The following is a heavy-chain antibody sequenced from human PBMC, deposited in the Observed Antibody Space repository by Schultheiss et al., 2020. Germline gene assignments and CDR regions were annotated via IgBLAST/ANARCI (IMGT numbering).Heavy chain of an antibody. V-gene: IGHV4-39*01. Sequence: SETLSLTCTVSGGSISSGGYYWSWIRQPPGKGLEWIGSIYYSGSTYYNPSLKSRVTISVDTSKNQFSLKLSSVTAADTAVYYCAITGNCTNGVCGGFDYWGQGTLVTGSS. D-gene: IGHD2-8*01. J-gene: IGHJ4*02. CDR3: AITGNCTNGVCGGFDY. CDR2: IYYSGST. CDR1: GGSISSGGYY.